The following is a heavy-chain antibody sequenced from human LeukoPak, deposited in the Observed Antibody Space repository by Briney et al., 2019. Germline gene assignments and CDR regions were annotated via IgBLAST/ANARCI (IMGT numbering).Heavy chain of an antibody. CDR3: AKDRPYYYDSSGYYGYYFDY. CDR2: ISGSGGST. J-gene: IGHJ4*02. V-gene: IGHV3-23*01. CDR1: GFTFSSYA. Sequence: GGSLRLSCAASGFTFSSYAMSWVRQAPGKGLEWVSAISGSGGSTYYADSVKGRFTISRDNSKNTLYLQMNSLRAEDTAVYYCAKDRPYYYDSSGYYGYYFDYWGQGTLVTVSS. D-gene: IGHD3-22*01.